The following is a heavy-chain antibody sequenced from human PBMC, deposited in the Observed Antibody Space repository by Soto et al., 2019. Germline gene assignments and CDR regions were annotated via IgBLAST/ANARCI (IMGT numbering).Heavy chain of an antibody. J-gene: IGHJ4*02. CDR3: ARHGDYFFDF. D-gene: IGHD2-21*01. Sequence: QVQLQESGPGLLKPSGTLFLTCAVSGASVSSGNWWSWVRQPPGKGLEWIGEMHPSGNTNYNPSLKSRVSVSVDKDKTLLTRDKNSVPAADTAVYVCARHGDYFFDFGGQGTLVTVSS. CDR2: MHPSGNT. CDR1: GASVSSGNW. V-gene: IGHV4-4*02.